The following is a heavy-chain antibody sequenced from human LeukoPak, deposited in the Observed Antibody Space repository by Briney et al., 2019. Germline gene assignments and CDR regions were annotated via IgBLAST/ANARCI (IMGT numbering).Heavy chain of an antibody. J-gene: IGHJ4*02. CDR2: INPHSGDA. CDR3: ARRVYESNGYEFDY. CDR1: GFTFSDYY. V-gene: IGHV1-2*02. Sequence: ASVKVSCKASGFTFSDYYMHWVRQAPGQGLEWVGWINPHSGDANYAQKFQGRVTMTRDTSISTAYMELSRLRSDDTAVYYCARRVYESNGYEFDYRGQGTLVTVSS. D-gene: IGHD3-22*01.